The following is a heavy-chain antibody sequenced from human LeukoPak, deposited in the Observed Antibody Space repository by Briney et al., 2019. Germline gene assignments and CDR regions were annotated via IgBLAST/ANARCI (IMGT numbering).Heavy chain of an antibody. V-gene: IGHV3-49*03. J-gene: IGHJ4*02. Sequence: GGSLRLSCAASGFTFSSYWMHWIRQAPGKGLEWVGFIRRKEYGGTTEYAASVKGRFTISRDDSKSVAYLQMNSLKTEDTAVYYCTREPGAYCSSSSCPSTYWGQGTLVTVSS. D-gene: IGHD2-2*01. CDR1: GFTFSSYW. CDR3: TREPGAYCSSSSCPSTY. CDR2: IRRKEYGGTT.